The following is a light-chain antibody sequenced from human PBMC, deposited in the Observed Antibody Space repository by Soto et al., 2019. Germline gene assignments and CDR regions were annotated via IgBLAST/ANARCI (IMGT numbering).Light chain of an antibody. Sequence: DFQMTQSPSSLSASVGDRVTITCRATQAIKNFLNWYQQKPGRAPKLLISDASTLQRGVPSRFSGSGSGTHFTFVISSLQPEDVGTYYCQQSDNLPLTFGQGTLLDIK. CDR3: QQSDNLPLT. CDR1: QAIKNF. J-gene: IGKJ5*01. V-gene: IGKV1-33*01. CDR2: DAS.